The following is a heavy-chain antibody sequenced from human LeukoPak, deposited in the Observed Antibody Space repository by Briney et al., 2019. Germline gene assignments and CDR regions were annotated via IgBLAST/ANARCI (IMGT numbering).Heavy chain of an antibody. J-gene: IGHJ4*02. CDR3: ARDLGPDY. V-gene: IGHV3-21*01. CDR2: INSRSSYI. Sequence: PGGSLRLSCAASGFTFISYSMSWVRQAPGKGLEWVSSINSRSSYIYYADSLKGRFTISRDNAKNSLYLQMNSLRAEDTAVYYCARDLGPDYWGQGTLVTVSS. CDR1: GFTFISYS.